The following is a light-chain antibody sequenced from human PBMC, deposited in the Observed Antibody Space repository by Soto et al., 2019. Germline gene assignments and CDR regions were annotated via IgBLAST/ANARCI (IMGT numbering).Light chain of an antibody. CDR3: AAWDDSLNEYV. Sequence: LTQAPSGSGTPGKRVTITCSGSSSNIGRNSVNWYQHLPGTAPKLLTHGNNHRPSGVPDRFSGSKSGTSASLAISGLQPEDEADYCCAAWDDSLNEYVFGDGTKVTVL. CDR1: SSNIGRNS. J-gene: IGLJ1*01. CDR2: GNN. V-gene: IGLV1-44*01.